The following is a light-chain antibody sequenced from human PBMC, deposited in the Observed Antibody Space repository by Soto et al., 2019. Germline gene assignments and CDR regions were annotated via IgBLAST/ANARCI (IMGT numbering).Light chain of an antibody. CDR3: ISYAGSNNYAV. CDR2: EVS. Sequence: QSALTQPPSASRSPGQSVTICDAGTSSDVGGYNYVSWYQQHPGKAPKLMIYEVSKRPSGVPDRFSGSKSGNTASLTVSGLQAEDEADYYCISYAGSNNYAVFGGGTQLTVL. CDR1: SSDVGGYNY. V-gene: IGLV2-8*02. J-gene: IGLJ7*01.